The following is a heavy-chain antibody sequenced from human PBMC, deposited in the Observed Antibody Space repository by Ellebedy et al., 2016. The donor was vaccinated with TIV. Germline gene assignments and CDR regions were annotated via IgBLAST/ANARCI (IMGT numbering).Heavy chain of an antibody. D-gene: IGHD3-10*01. CDR3: ARTTMLRGVIISPIILFDY. CDR1: GFTFNSYT. CDR2: ISSSGSYI. J-gene: IGHJ4*02. V-gene: IGHV3-21*01. Sequence: GESLKISXAASGFTFNSYTMNWVRQAPGKGLERVSSISSSGSYIYYADSVRGRFTISRDNAKNSLYLQMNSLRAEDTAVYYCARTTMLRGVIISPIILFDYWGQGTLVTVSS.